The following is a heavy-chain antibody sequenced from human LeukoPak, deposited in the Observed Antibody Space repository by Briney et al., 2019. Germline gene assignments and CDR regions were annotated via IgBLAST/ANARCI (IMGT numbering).Heavy chain of an antibody. CDR1: GGSLSSSSYY. D-gene: IGHD3-9*01. CDR2: IYYSGST. J-gene: IGHJ5*02. V-gene: IGHV4-39*07. CDR3: ARGVRYYDILTGYKNNWFDP. Sequence: SETLSLTCTVSGGSLSSSSYYWGWIRQPPGKGLEWIGSIYYSGSTYYNPSLKSRVTISVDTSKNQFSLKLSSVTAADTAVYYCARGVRYYDILTGYKNNWFDPWGQGTLVTVSS.